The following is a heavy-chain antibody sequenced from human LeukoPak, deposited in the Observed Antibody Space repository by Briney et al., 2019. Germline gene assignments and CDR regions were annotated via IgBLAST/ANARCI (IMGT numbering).Heavy chain of an antibody. J-gene: IGHJ2*01. D-gene: IGHD2-2*02. CDR1: GGTFSSYA. CDR3: ARADLDIVVVPAAIEDYWYFDL. Sequence: SVKVSCKASGGTFSSYAISWVRQAPGQGLEWMGGIIPIFGTANYAQKFQGRVTITADKSTSTAYMELSSLRSEDTAVYYCARADLDIVVVPAAIEDYWYFDLWGRGTLVAVSS. V-gene: IGHV1-69*06. CDR2: IIPIFGTA.